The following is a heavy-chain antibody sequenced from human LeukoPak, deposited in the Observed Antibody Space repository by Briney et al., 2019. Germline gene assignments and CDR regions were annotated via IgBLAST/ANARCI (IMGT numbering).Heavy chain of an antibody. CDR1: GFTFDDYA. J-gene: IGHJ3*02. Sequence: PGGSLRLSCAASGFTFDDYAMHWVRQAPGKGLKWVSGISWNSGSIGYADSVKGRFTISRDNAKNSLYLQMNSLRAEDTALYYCAKAQWDSSSWYNAFDIWGQGTMVTVSS. V-gene: IGHV3-9*01. D-gene: IGHD6-13*01. CDR3: AKAQWDSSSWYNAFDI. CDR2: ISWNSGSI.